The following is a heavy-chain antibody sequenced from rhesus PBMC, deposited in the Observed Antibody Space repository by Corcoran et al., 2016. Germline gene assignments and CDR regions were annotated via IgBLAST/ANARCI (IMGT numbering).Heavy chain of an antibody. J-gene: IGHJ3*01. CDR3: ARVRGFGGTIGAFDF. V-gene: IGHV4-127*01. CDR2: IGGSSCTT. CDR1: GYSITSGYG. D-gene: IGHD1-20*01. Sequence: QVQLQESGPGLVKPSETLSLTCAVSGYSITSGYGWSWIRQTPGKGLVWIGCIGGSSCTTKYNPSLKSRVTISKVTSKNQFSLKLYSLTAADMAVYYCARVRGFGGTIGAFDFWGQGLRVTVSS.